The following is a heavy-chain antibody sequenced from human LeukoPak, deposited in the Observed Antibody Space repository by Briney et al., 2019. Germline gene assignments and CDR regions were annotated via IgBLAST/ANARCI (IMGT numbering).Heavy chain of an antibody. J-gene: IGHJ3*01. CDR3: ARTFYYDRSGRIF. Sequence: PSETLSLTCTVSGGSISSGSYYWSWIRQPAGKGLEWIGRIYTSGSINYNPSLKSRVTISVDTSKNQFSLKLSSVTAADTAVYYCARTFYYDRSGRIFWGQGTMVSVSS. V-gene: IGHV4-61*02. CDR2: IYTSGSI. D-gene: IGHD3-22*01. CDR1: GGSISSGSYY.